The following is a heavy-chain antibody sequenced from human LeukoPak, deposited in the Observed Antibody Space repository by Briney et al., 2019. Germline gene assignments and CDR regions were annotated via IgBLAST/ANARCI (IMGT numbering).Heavy chain of an antibody. D-gene: IGHD2-8*01. V-gene: IGHV1-2*02. CDR3: ARESDIVRAFDI. J-gene: IGHJ3*02. CDR2: INPNSGGT. CDR1: GYTFTGYY. Sequence: ASVKVSCKASGYTFTGYYMHWVRQAPGQGLEWMGWINPNSGGTNYAQKFQGRVTMTRDTSISTAYMELSRLRSDDTAVYYCARESDIVRAFDIWGQGTMVTVSS.